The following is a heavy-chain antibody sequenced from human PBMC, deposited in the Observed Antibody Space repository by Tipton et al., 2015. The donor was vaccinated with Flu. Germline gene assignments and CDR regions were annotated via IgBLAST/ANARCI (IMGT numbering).Heavy chain of an antibody. D-gene: IGHD3-22*01. CDR1: GGSMSNNF. CDR3: ATEGARVKYEYDDRGYYLTAHDAFDM. Sequence: TLSLTCTVSGGSMSNNFWSWFRQPAEKGLEWIGRIYASGVTNYNPSLKSRVTMSIDTSKNQFSLRLSSVTAADTAVYYCATEGARVKYEYDDRGYYLTAHDAFDMWGQGTVVTVSS. CDR2: IYASGVT. V-gene: IGHV4-4*07. J-gene: IGHJ3*02.